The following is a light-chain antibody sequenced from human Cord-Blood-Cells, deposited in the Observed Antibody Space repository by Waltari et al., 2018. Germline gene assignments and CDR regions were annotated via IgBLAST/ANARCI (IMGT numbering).Light chain of an antibody. J-gene: IGKJ4*01. Sequence: DIVMIQTPLSLYVPPGQPASILCTSSQSLLHRDGKTYLYWYLQKPVQSPQLLVYEVSSRFSRVPGSFIGSWSGTDFTLNISRVEAEDVGVYYCMHGIHLPPAFGGGTKVEIK. CDR3: MHGIHLPPA. CDR1: QSLLHRDGKTY. CDR2: EVS. V-gene: IGKV2-29*02.